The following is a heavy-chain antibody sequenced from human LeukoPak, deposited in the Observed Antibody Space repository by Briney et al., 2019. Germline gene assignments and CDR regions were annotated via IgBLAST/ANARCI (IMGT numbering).Heavy chain of an antibody. J-gene: IGHJ6*02. CDR1: GGSISSGGYY. CDR2: IYYSGST. V-gene: IGHV4-31*03. Sequence: SETLSLTCTVSGGSISSGGYYWSWIRQHPGKGLEWIGYIYYSGSTYYNPSLKSRVTISVDTSKNQFSLKLSSVTAADTAVYYCARRWILDGMDVWGQGTTVTVSS. D-gene: IGHD5-18*01. CDR3: ARRWILDGMDV.